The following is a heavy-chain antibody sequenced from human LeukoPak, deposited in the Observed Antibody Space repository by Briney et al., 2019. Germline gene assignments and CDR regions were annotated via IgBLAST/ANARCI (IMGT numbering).Heavy chain of an antibody. V-gene: IGHV4-61*03. CDR3: ARDVDQGPGESWFDP. D-gene: IGHD2-2*01. CDR1: GGSISSSSYY. J-gene: IGHJ5*02. Sequence: KPSETLSLTCTVSGGSISSSSYYWGWIRQPPGKGLEWIGYIYYSGSTKYNPSLKSRVTISVDTSKNHFSLKLSSVTAADTAVYYCARDVDQGPGESWFDPWGQGTLVTVSS. CDR2: IYYSGST.